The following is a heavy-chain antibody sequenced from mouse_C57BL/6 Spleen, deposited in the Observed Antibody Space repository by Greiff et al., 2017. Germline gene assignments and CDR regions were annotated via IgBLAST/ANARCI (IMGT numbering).Heavy chain of an antibody. CDR3: ARDETFAY. V-gene: IGHV3-6*01. J-gene: IGHJ3*01. Sequence: ESGPGLVKPSQSLSLTCSVPGYSITSGYYWNWIRQFPGNKLEWMGYISYDGSNNYNPSLKNRISITRDTSKNQFFLKLNSVTTEDTATYYCARDETFAYWGQGTLVTVSA. CDR2: ISYDGSN. CDR1: GYSITSGYY.